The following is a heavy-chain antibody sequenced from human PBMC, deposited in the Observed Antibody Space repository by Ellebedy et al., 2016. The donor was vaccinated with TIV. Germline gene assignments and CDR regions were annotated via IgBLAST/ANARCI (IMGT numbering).Heavy chain of an antibody. J-gene: IGHJ4*02. Sequence: ASVKVSXKASGYTFSDSGISWVRQTPGQGLEWMGFISTYNGNTNYAQRLQGRVTMTTDTSTSTAYMELRSLRSDDTAVYYCARDRSGVSGNYFDYWGQGTLVTVSS. CDR1: GYTFSDSG. V-gene: IGHV1-18*01. CDR2: ISTYNGNT. D-gene: IGHD3-10*01. CDR3: ARDRSGVSGNYFDY.